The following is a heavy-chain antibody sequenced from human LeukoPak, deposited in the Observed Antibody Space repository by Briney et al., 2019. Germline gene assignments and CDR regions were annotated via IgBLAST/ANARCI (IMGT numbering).Heavy chain of an antibody. CDR1: GFSLSTSGVG. J-gene: IGHJ3*02. D-gene: IGHD3-9*01. V-gene: IGHV2-5*02. CDR2: IYWEDDE. Sequence: SGPTLVKPTQTLTLTCTFSGFSLSTSGVGVGWIRQPPGKALAWLALIYWEDDERYSPSLKSRLTITKDTSKNKVVLTMTNMDPLDTATYYCAHSRGGMTGDDFDIWGQGTMVTVSS. CDR3: AHSRGGMTGDDFDI.